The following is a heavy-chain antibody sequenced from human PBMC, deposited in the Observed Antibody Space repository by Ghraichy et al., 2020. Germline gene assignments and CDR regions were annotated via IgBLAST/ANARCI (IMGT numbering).Heavy chain of an antibody. D-gene: IGHD2-21*02. CDR3: ASLPYGGDDLNGMDV. CDR2: IYYSGST. V-gene: IGHV4-59*01. Sequence: SETLSLTCTVSGGSISSYYWSWIRQPPGKGLEWIGYIYYSGSTNYNPSLKSRVTISVDTSKNQFSLKLSSVTAADTAVYYCASLPYGGDDLNGMDVWGQGTTVTVSS. CDR1: GGSISSYY. J-gene: IGHJ6*02.